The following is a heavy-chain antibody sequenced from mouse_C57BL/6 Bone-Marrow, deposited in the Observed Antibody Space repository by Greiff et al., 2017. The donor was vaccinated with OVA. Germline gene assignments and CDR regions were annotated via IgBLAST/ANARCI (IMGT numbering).Heavy chain of an antibody. CDR2: ISSGSSTI. D-gene: IGHD2-3*01. V-gene: IGHV5-17*01. Sequence: EVKLVESGGGLVKPGGSLKLSCAASGFTFSDYGMHWVRQAPEKGLEWVAYISSGSSTIYYADTVKGRFTISRDNAKNTLFLQMTSLRSGDTAMYYCARPGGYYPFAYWGQGTLVTVSA. CDR1: GFTFSDYG. J-gene: IGHJ3*01. CDR3: ARPGGYYPFAY.